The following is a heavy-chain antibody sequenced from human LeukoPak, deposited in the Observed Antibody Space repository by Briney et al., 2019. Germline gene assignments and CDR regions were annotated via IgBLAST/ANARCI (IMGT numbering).Heavy chain of an antibody. D-gene: IGHD6-13*01. CDR3: ASVSTGIAAAGTYYYYYMDV. J-gene: IGHJ6*03. Sequence: ASVKVSCKASGGTFSSYAISWVRQAPGQGLEWMGGITPIFGTANYAQKFQGRVTITTDESTSTAYMELSSLRSEDTAVYYCASVSTGIAAAGTYYYYYMDVWGKGTTVTVSS. CDR1: GGTFSSYA. V-gene: IGHV1-69*05. CDR2: ITPIFGTA.